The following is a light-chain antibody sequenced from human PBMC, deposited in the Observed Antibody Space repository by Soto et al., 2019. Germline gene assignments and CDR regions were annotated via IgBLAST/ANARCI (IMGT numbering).Light chain of an antibody. V-gene: IGKV1-39*01. CDR1: QSISNH. Sequence: DIQMTQSPSTLSASVVDRVTITCLASQSISNHLNWYQQKPGKAPKLLIFAASSLQSGVPSRFSGSRSGPDFSLTISSLQPEDSATYYCQQSYSPPPITFGQGTRLEIK. CDR3: QQSYSPPPIT. J-gene: IGKJ5*01. CDR2: AAS.